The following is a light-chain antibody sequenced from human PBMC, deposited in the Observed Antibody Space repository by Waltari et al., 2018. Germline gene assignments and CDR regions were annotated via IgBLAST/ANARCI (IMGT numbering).Light chain of an antibody. V-gene: IGLV1-51*02. Sequence: QSVLTQPPSVSAAPGQKVTISSSGRNSNIGNYYVSCYQQLPGKAPKLFISENNKRPSGIPARFSGSKSGTSATLGITGLQTGDEADYYCGTWDSSLGDWVFGGGTKVTVL. J-gene: IGLJ3*02. CDR1: NSNIGNYY. CDR3: GTWDSSLGDWV. CDR2: ENN.